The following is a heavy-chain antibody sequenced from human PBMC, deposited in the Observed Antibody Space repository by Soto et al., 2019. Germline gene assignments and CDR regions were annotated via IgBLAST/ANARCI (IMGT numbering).Heavy chain of an antibody. D-gene: IGHD3-10*01. CDR2: IIPILGTA. CDR3: AGGPVNTMVRGVIKEAELDY. Sequence: ASVKVSCKASGGTFSSYAISWVRQAPGQGLEWMGGIIPILGTANYAQKFQGRVTITADESTSTAYMELSSLRSEDTAVYYCAGGPVNTMVRGVIKEAELDYWGQGTLVTVSS. V-gene: IGHV1-69*13. J-gene: IGHJ4*02. CDR1: GGTFSSYA.